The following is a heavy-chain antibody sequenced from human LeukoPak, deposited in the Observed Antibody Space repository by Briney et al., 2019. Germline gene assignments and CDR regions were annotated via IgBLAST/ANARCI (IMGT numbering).Heavy chain of an antibody. D-gene: IGHD4-17*01. CDR2: INPNSGGT. CDR3: ARDKEVTTVNFYYFDY. V-gene: IGHV1-2*06. J-gene: IGHJ4*02. Sequence: ASEKVSCKASGYTFTGYYMHWVRQAPGQGLEWMGRINPNSGGTNYAQKFQGRVTMTRDTSISTAYMELSRLRSDDTAVYYCARDKEVTTVNFYYFDYWGQGTLVTVSS. CDR1: GYTFTGYY.